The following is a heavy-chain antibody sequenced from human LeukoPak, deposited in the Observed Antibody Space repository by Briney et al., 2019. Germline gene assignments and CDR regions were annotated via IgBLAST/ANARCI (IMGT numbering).Heavy chain of an antibody. Sequence: GGSLRLSCAASGFTFSSYSMNWVRQAPGKGLEWVSCISSSSSTIYYADSVKGRFTISRDNAKNSLYLQMNSLRAEDTAVYYCARVQADTLDYWGQGTLVTVSS. J-gene: IGHJ4*02. D-gene: IGHD2-15*01. V-gene: IGHV3-48*01. CDR2: ISSSSSTI. CDR1: GFTFSSYS. CDR3: ARVQADTLDY.